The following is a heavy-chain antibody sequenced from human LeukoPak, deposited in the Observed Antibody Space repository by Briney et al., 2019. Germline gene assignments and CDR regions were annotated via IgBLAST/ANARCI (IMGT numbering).Heavy chain of an antibody. D-gene: IGHD2-15*01. V-gene: IGHV3-23*01. CDR2: ISGSGGST. Sequence: GGSLRLSCAASGFTFSSYAMSWVRQAPGKGLEWVSAISGSGGSTYYADSVKGRFTISRDNAKNSLYLQMNSLRAEDTAVYYCARDGVVAGPWHFDYWGQGTLVAVSS. CDR3: ARDGVVAGPWHFDY. J-gene: IGHJ4*02. CDR1: GFTFSSYA.